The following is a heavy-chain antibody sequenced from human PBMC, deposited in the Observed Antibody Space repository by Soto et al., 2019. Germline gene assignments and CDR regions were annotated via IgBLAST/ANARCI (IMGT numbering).Heavy chain of an antibody. CDR3: ARGGNYYVDH. V-gene: IGHV3-7*01. D-gene: IGHD1-1*01. CDR1: GFTFSSHW. J-gene: IGHJ4*02. CDR2: IKEDGSED. Sequence: EVQLVESGGGLVQPGGSLRLSCVASGFTFSSHWMSWVRQGPGKGLEWVANIKEDGSEDYYVDSVKGRFTISRDNAKNSLFLQMDSLRVEDMAVYYCARGGNYYVDHWGQGTLVTVPS.